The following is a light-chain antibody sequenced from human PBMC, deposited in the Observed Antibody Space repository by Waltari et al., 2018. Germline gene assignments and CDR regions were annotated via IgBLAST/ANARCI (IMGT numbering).Light chain of an antibody. CDR3: SSYISSSTLEL. Sequence: QSALTQPASVSGSPGQSITISCTGTSGDVVGYNYVSWYQQHPGKAPKLMIYDVSNRPSGVSNRFSGSKSGNTASLTISGLQAEDEADYYCSSYISSSTLELFGGGTSLTVL. J-gene: IGLJ2*01. CDR2: DVS. CDR1: SGDVVGYNY. V-gene: IGLV2-14*03.